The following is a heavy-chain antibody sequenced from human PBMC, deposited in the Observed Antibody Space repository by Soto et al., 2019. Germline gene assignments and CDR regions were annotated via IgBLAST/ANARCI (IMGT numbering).Heavy chain of an antibody. J-gene: IGHJ4*02. CDR3: APRRGGYSSNWDGGFDY. Sequence: QVQLVQSGAEVKKPGASVKVSCKASGYTFTGYYMHWVRQAPGQGLVWMGWINPNSGGTNYAQKFQGRVTMTRETSISTDYMELRRLRSDDTAVYYCAPRRGGYSSNWDGGFDYCGQGTLVTVSS. D-gene: IGHD6-13*01. V-gene: IGHV1-2*02. CDR1: GYTFTGYY. CDR2: INPNSGGT.